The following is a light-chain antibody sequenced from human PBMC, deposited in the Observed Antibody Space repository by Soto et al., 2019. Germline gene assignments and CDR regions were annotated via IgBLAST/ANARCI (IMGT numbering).Light chain of an antibody. V-gene: IGLV1-51*01. CDR1: SSNIGNNY. Sequence: QSVLTQPPSVSAAPGQKVTISCSGSSSNIGNNYISWYQQLPGTAPKLLIYDINERPSGIPDRFSSFKSGTSATLGITGLQTGDYADYYCATMVNCKSAVVFGGGTEQTVL. CDR3: ATMVNCKSAVV. CDR2: DIN. J-gene: IGLJ2*01.